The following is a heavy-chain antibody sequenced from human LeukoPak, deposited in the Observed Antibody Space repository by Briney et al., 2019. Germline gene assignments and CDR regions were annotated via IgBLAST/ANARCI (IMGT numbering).Heavy chain of an antibody. Sequence: GGSLRLSCAASGLSFSSYWMSWVRQAPGKGMEWVANIQRDGSKKKYVDSGKGRLTISRHNAKNSLYLQMNSLRAEDTAVYYCARIPRGSGWSFLDFWGQGTLVTVTS. CDR3: ARIPRGSGWSFLDF. V-gene: IGHV3-7*01. D-gene: IGHD6-19*01. CDR2: IQRDGSKK. J-gene: IGHJ4*02. CDR1: GLSFSSYW.